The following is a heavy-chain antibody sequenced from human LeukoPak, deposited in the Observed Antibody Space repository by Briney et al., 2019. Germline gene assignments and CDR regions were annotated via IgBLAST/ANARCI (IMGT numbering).Heavy chain of an antibody. CDR1: GFSFSSYG. Sequence: SGRSLRLSCAASGFSFSSYGMHWARQAPGKGLEWVAVIWYDGTNKYYADSVKGRFTISRDNSKNTLYLQMNSLRAEDTAVYYCARDQRGFSYSKYYFDYWGQGTLVTVSS. J-gene: IGHJ4*02. CDR3: ARDQRGFSYSKYYFDY. CDR2: IWYDGTNK. V-gene: IGHV3-33*01. D-gene: IGHD5-18*01.